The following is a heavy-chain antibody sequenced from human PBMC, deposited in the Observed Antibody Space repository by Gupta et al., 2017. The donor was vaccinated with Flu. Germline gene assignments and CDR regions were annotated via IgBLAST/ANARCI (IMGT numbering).Heavy chain of an antibody. CDR1: GGSISSGSYY. CDR3: ARGGVVTAAISMGGSGMDV. V-gene: IGHV4-61*02. J-gene: IGHJ6*02. D-gene: IGHD2-2*01. CDR2: IYTRGST. Sequence: QVQLQESGPGLVKPSQTLSLTCTVSGGSISSGSYYWSWIRQPAGKGLEWIGRIYTRGSTNYNPSLKSRGTISGDTAKNQFSLKLSSVTAADTAVYYCARGGVVTAAISMGGSGMDVWGQGTTVTVSS.